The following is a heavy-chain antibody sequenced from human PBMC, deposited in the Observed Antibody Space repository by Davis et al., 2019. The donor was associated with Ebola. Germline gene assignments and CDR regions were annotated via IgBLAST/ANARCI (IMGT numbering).Heavy chain of an antibody. Sequence: SETLSLTCTLPGGPIISYSRSWIRQPPGKGLAWIGYIFYSGNTNYNPSFKNRVTISVDMSKNQFSLKMNSVTAADTAVYYCAREATLEYDSPYYYYYGMDVWGQGTTVTVSS. D-gene: IGHD3-16*01. J-gene: IGHJ6*02. CDR3: AREATLEYDSPYYYYYGMDV. CDR2: IFYSGNT. CDR1: GGPIISYS. V-gene: IGHV4-59*12.